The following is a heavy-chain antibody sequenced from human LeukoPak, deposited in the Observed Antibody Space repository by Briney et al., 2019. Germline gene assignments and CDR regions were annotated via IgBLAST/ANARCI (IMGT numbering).Heavy chain of an antibody. J-gene: IGHJ3*02. V-gene: IGHV4-34*01. CDR3: ARELYYYDSSGYPQAGAFDI. CDR1: GGSFSGYY. D-gene: IGHD3-22*01. CDR2: INHSGST. Sequence: SETLSLTCAVYGGSFSGYYWSWIRQPPGKGLEWIGEINHSGSTNYNPSLKSRVTISVDTSKNQFSLKLSSVTAADTAVYYCARELYYYDSSGYPQAGAFDIWGQGTMVTVSS.